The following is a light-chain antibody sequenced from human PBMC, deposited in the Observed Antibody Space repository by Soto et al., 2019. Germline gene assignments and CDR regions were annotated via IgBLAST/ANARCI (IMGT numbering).Light chain of an antibody. Sequence: DIQMTQAPSTLSASVGDRFTITCRASQSISSWLAWYQQKPGKXPKXXIYKASSLESGVPSRFSGSGSGTELTITISSLKPDDCATYDCQQYNSYSWTFGQGTKVDIK. V-gene: IGKV1-5*03. CDR3: QQYNSYSWT. J-gene: IGKJ1*01. CDR1: QSISSW. CDR2: KAS.